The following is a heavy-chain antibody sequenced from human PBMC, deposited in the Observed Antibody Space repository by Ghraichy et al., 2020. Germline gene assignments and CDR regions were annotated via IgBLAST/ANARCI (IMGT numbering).Heavy chain of an antibody. V-gene: IGHV3-33*01. Sequence: GESLSISCAASGFTFSSYGMHWVRQAPGKGLEWVAVIWYDGSNKYYADSVKGRFTISRDNSKNTLYLQMNSLRAEDTAVYYCARDGRLVTMVRGVLFFDYWGQGTLVTVSS. CDR2: IWYDGSNK. D-gene: IGHD3-10*01. J-gene: IGHJ4*02. CDR1: GFTFSSYG. CDR3: ARDGRLVTMVRGVLFFDY.